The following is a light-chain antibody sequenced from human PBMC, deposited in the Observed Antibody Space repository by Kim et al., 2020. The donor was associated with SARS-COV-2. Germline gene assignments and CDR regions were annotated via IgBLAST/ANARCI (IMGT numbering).Light chain of an antibody. CDR3: QQYNTLYS. V-gene: IGKV3D-15*01. Sequence: LSVYPGERDHLSCSARQSIGRNLAWYQQKPGQVPRPLIYGASTRAAGISARFSGIGSGTEFTLTISSLQSEDFAVYYCQQYNTLYSFGQGTKLEI. CDR2: GAS. J-gene: IGKJ2*03. CDR1: QSIGRN.